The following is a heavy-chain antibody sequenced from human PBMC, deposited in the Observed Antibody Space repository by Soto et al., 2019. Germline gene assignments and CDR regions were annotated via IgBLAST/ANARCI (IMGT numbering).Heavy chain of an antibody. Sequence: GASVKVSCKASGYTFTSYAMHWVRQAPGQRLEWMGWINAGNGNTKYSQNFQGRVTINPDTSNNQLSLQLNSVTPDDTAVYYCARLIGNSWLDSWGQGTLVTVS. CDR1: GYTFTSYA. CDR2: INAGNGNT. D-gene: IGHD2-8*01. CDR3: ARLIGNSWLDS. J-gene: IGHJ5*01. V-gene: IGHV1-3*01.